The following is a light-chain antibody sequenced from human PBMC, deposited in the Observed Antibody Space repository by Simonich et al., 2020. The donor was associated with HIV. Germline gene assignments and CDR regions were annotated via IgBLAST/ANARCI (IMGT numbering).Light chain of an antibody. CDR1: SSDFGGYNY. CDR3: SSYTSSSTLV. V-gene: IGLV2-14*01. J-gene: IGLJ3*02. CDR2: DVS. Sequence: QSALTQPASVSGSPGQSIPIPCTGTSSDFGGYNYVSWYQQHPGKAPKLMIYDVSKRPSGVSNRFSGSKSGNTASLTISGLQAEDEADYYCSSYTSSSTLVFGGGTKLTVL.